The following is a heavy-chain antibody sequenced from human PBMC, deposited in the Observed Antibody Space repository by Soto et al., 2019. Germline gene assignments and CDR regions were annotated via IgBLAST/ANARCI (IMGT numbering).Heavy chain of an antibody. Sequence: EVQLVESGGGLVLPGGSLRLSCAASGFTFSRYWMHWVRQAPGKGLVWVSRISSYGSDTHYADSVKGRFTISRDNAKITLYLQMNSLRAADTAVYYCASNYAYAEGYYLYGIDVWGQGTTVTVSS. D-gene: IGHD3-16*01. CDR1: GFTFSRYW. V-gene: IGHV3-74*01. CDR3: ASNYAYAEGYYLYGIDV. CDR2: ISSYGSDT. J-gene: IGHJ6*02.